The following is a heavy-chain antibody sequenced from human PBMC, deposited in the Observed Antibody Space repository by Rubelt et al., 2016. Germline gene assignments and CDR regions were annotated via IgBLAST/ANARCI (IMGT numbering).Heavy chain of an antibody. D-gene: IGHD1-26*01. CDR1: GFTFSSYW. J-gene: IGHJ2*01. CDR3: ARVRGGSYYWYFDL. Sequence: EVQLVESGGGLVQPGGSLRLSCAASGFTFSSYWMSWVRQAPGKGLEWVANIKQDGSEKYYVDSVKGRFTISRDNASNSLYLQMNSLRAEDTAVYYCARVRGGSYYWYFDLWGRGALVTVSS. V-gene: IGHV3-7*03. CDR2: IKQDGSEK.